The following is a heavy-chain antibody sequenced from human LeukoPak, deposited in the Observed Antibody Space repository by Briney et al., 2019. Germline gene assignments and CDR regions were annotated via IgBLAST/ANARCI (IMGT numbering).Heavy chain of an antibody. Sequence: GGSLRLSCAASGFSFTSYGFHWVRQAPGKALEWVAFMSYDGSKKYGDSVKGRFTISRDNARNTLHLQMDGLRPDDTAVYYCARDPLDISRWANAFDIWGQGTLVTVSS. V-gene: IGHV3-30*03. D-gene: IGHD2-2*03. J-gene: IGHJ3*02. CDR1: GFSFTSYG. CDR2: MSYDGSKK. CDR3: ARDPLDISRWANAFDI.